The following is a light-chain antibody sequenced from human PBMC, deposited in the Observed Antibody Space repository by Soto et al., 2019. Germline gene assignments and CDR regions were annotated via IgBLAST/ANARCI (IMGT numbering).Light chain of an antibody. Sequence: QSALTQPASVSGSPGQSITISCAGTTSDFSEFDYVSWYQQHPGTAPKLIIYEVTNRLSGVSNRFSGSKSGNAASLTISGLQAEDEDDYFCSSYTRRRILVFGGGTKVTVL. J-gene: IGLJ2*01. CDR1: TSDFSEFDY. V-gene: IGLV2-14*01. CDR3: SSYTRRRILV. CDR2: EVT.